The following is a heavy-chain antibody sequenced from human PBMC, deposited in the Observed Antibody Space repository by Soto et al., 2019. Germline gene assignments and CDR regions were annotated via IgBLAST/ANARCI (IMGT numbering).Heavy chain of an antibody. CDR3: ARGATIFGVVIPSYFDY. J-gene: IGHJ4*02. V-gene: IGHV3-64*01. CDR2: ISSNGGST. CDR1: GFTFSSYA. Sequence: GGSLRLSCAASGFTFSSYAMHWVRQAPGKGLEYVSAISSNGGSTYYANSVKGRFTISRDNSKNTLYLQMGSLRAEDMAVYYCARGATIFGVVIPSYFDYWGQGTLVTVSS. D-gene: IGHD3-3*01.